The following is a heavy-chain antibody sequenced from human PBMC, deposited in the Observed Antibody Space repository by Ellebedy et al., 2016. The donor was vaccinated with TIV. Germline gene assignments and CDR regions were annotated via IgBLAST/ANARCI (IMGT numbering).Heavy chain of an antibody. CDR2: ITVYNGNT. D-gene: IGHD3-10*01. CDR1: GYTLITYG. Sequence: ASVKVSCKAFGYTLITYGISWVRQAPGQGLEWMGWITVYNGNTNYAQKLQGRVTMTTDTSTSTAYMELRSLRSDDTAVYYCARGKGSGIYGMDVWGQGTTVTVSS. J-gene: IGHJ6*02. CDR3: ARGKGSGIYGMDV. V-gene: IGHV1-18*01.